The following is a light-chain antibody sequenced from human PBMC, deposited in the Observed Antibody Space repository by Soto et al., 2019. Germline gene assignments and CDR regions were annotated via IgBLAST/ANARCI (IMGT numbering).Light chain of an antibody. CDR1: QTIRTR. CDR2: DAS. Sequence: DIQMTQSPSPLSASVGDRVTITCRASQTIRTRLAWYQQKPGKAPKLLIYDASTLDSGVPSRFSGSGSETDFTLTLSGLQPDDFATYYCQQYTTFSRAFGQGTTVDI. V-gene: IGKV1-5*01. CDR3: QQYTTFSRA. J-gene: IGKJ1*01.